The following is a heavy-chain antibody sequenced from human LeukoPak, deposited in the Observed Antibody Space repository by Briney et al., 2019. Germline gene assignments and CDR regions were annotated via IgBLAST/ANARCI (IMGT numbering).Heavy chain of an antibody. CDR1: GFTFSSYW. Sequence: PGGSLRLSCAASGFTFSSYWMSWVRQAPGKGLEWVSYISSSGSTIYYADSVKGRFTISRDNSKNTLYLQMNSLRAEDTAVYYCAREPISYYYLDYWGQGTLVTVSS. CDR2: ISSSGSTI. J-gene: IGHJ4*02. CDR3: AREPISYYYLDY. V-gene: IGHV3-48*01. D-gene: IGHD3-10*01.